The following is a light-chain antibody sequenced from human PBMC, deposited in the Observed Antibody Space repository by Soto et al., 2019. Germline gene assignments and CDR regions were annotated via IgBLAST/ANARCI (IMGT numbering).Light chain of an antibody. CDR1: QSVSTY. Sequence: ETVLTQSPATLSLSPGESATLSCRASQSVSTYLAWYQQKPGQAPRLLIYDASNRVTGIPARFRGSGSGTDFTLTISSLEPDDFAVYYCQQRSNWPPEFTFGPGTKVDIK. J-gene: IGKJ3*01. CDR2: DAS. CDR3: QQRSNWPPEFT. V-gene: IGKV3-11*01.